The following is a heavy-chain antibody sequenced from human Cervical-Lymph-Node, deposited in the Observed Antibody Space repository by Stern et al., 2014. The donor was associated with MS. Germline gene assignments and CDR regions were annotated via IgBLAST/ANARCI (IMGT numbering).Heavy chain of an antibody. J-gene: IGHJ6*02. D-gene: IGHD3-3*01. CDR3: ARDQRGITIFGVVTDYYYLGMDV. Sequence: QVQLVESGAEVKKPGASVKVSCKTSGYIFTGYYIHLVRQAPGQGLEWMAWINPNTGGPKYAQKFQGSVTMSRDTSSSTAYVELSSLTSDDTAVYYCARDQRGITIFGVVTDYYYLGMDVWGQGTTVTVSS. CDR2: INPNTGGP. V-gene: IGHV1-2*02. CDR1: GYIFTGYY.